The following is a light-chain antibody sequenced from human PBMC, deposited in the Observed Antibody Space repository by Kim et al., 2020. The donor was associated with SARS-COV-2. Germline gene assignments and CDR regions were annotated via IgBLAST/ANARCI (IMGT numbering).Light chain of an antibody. J-gene: IGKJ2*01. V-gene: IGKV1-39*01. Sequence: SASVGDRVTIACRASQSITTFLNWYQQKQGKAPKLLISAASTLENGVPSMFSGSGSGTDFTLTISSLQPEDFASYFCQESYSSPYTFGQGTKLEI. CDR2: AAS. CDR3: QESYSSPYT. CDR1: QSITTF.